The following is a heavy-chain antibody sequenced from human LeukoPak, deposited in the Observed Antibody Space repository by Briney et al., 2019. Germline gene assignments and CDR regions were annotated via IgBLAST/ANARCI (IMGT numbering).Heavy chain of an antibody. J-gene: IGHJ4*02. CDR3: ASNLVEYSSSSGNDYFDY. CDR2: ISAYNGNT. V-gene: IGHV1-18*01. Sequence: ASVKVSCKASGYTFTSYGISWVRQAPGQGLEWMGWISAYNGNTNYAQKLQGRVTMTTDTSTSTAYMELSSLRSEDTAVYYCASNLVEYSSSSGNDYFDYWGQGTLVTVSS. CDR1: GYTFTSYG. D-gene: IGHD6-6*01.